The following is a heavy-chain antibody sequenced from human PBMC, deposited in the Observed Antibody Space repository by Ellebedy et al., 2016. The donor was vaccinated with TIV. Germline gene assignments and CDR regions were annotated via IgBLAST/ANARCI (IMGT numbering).Heavy chain of an antibody. Sequence: AASVKVSCKASGYTFTNYYMHWVRQAPGQGLEWMGNINPSGGSTSNAHHLQGRISMTRDTSTRTVYMELSSLRSEDKAMYYCATSSFGNGYYGSIDYWGPGTLVTVSS. CDR3: ATSSFGNGYYGSIDY. D-gene: IGHD3-3*01. J-gene: IGHJ4*02. CDR2: INPSGGST. V-gene: IGHV1-46*01. CDR1: GYTFTNYY.